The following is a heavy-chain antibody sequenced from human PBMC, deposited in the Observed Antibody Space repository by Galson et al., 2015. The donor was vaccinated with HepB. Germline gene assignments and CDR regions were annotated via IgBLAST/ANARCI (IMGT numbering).Heavy chain of an antibody. CDR1: GFTFSSYA. CDR3: AKFPDYDSSGYYVNWFDP. CDR2: ISGSGGST. D-gene: IGHD3-22*01. V-gene: IGHV3-23*01. Sequence: SLRLSCAASGFTFSSYAMSWVRQAPGKGLEWVSAISGSGGSTYYADSVKGRFTISRDNSKNTLYLQMNSLRAEDTAVYYCAKFPDYDSSGYYVNWFDPWGQGTLVTVSS. J-gene: IGHJ5*02.